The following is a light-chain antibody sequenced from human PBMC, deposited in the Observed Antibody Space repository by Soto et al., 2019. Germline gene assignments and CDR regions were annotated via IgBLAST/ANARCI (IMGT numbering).Light chain of an antibody. Sequence: TQSPATLSVSPGERVTLSCRASQSISRSLAWYLQKPGQAPRLLIYGTSTRGADVPARFSGSGSGIEFTLSISSLQSEDFAVYYCQHYNSWPPTFGQGTKVEI. CDR3: QHYNSWPPT. CDR1: QSISRS. CDR2: GTS. J-gene: IGKJ1*01. V-gene: IGKV3-15*01.